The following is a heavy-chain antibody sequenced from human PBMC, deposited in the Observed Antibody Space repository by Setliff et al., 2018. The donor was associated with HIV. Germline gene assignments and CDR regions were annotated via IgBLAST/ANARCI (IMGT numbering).Heavy chain of an antibody. CDR2: INRDESRK. J-gene: IGHJ4*02. V-gene: IGHV3-7*03. CDR3: ARDLAY. Sequence: GGSLRLSCAASGFDFNNYWMSWVRQGPGKGPEWVANINRDESRKSYVDSVKGRFTISRDNAQNSLYLQMSSLKVEDTAVYYCARDLAYWGQGTLVTVSS. CDR1: GFDFNNYW.